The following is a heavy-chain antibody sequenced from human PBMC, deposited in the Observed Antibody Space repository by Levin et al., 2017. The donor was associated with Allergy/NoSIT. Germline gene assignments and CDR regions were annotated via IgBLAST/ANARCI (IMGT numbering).Heavy chain of an antibody. D-gene: IGHD3-3*01. J-gene: IGHJ4*02. CDR3: ARRGGPAGVEYFDY. CDR2: VSGAGDIT. Sequence: QPGGSLRLSCSASGFTFSNYLMYWVRQAPGKGLEPLSEVSGAGDITYYAASVKGRFTVSRDNSKNTMYLQMNGLTVGDTARYYCARRGGPAGVEYFDYWGQGTVVTVSS. CDR1: GFTFSNYL. V-gene: IGHV3-23*01.